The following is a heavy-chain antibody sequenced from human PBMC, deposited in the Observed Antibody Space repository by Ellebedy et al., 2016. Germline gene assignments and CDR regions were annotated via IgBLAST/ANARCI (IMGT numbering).Heavy chain of an antibody. Sequence: GESLKISXAVSGFTFSSYSFNWIRQAPGKGLEWVSHISSSGSLKFYADSLRDRFTISRDNAKNLLHLQMNNLTAEDTAVYFCTREAGGSFVDSWGQGVLVTVSS. CDR2: ISSSGSLK. D-gene: IGHD1-26*01. CDR3: TREAGGSFVDS. J-gene: IGHJ4*02. V-gene: IGHV3-48*04. CDR1: GFTFSSYS.